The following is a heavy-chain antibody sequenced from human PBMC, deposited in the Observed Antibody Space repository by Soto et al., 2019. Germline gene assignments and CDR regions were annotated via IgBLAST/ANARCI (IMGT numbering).Heavy chain of an antibody. V-gene: IGHV5-51*01. CDR2: IYPGDSDT. J-gene: IGHJ3*02. CDR1: GYSFTNYW. Sequence: GESLKISCKGFGYSFTNYWIAWVRQMPGQGLEWMGIIYPGDSDTTYNPSFQGHVTISADKSISTAYLQWASLEASDTAMYYCARQKLWMATINNDAFDTWGQGTMVTVSS. D-gene: IGHD2-21*01. CDR3: ARQKLWMATINNDAFDT.